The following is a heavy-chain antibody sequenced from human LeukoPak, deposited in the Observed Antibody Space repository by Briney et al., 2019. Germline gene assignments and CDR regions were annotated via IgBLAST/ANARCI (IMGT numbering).Heavy chain of an antibody. CDR1: GGSISSYY. V-gene: IGHV4-59*08. J-gene: IGHJ3*02. Sequence: PSETLSLTCTVSGGSISSYYWSWIRQTPGKGLEWIGDIYYSGSTYYNPSLKSRVTISVDTSKNQFSLKLSSVTASDTAVYYCARRFAPSRNDAFDIWGQGTMVTVSS. D-gene: IGHD3-10*01. CDR2: IYYSGST. CDR3: ARRFAPSRNDAFDI.